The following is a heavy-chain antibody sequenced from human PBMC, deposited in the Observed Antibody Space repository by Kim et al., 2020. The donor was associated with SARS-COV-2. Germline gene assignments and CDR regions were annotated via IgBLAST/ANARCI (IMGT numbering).Heavy chain of an antibody. V-gene: IGHV1-46*01. CDR2: INPTSGGT. CDR3: AKASRTSGWGEVDY. Sequence: ASVKVSCKASGYTFTSNQMHWIRQAPGQGLEWMGIINPTSGGTDFAQRFQGRVTMTRDTASSTVYMELSSLRSDDTAVDYCAKASRTSGWGEVDYWGQGTLVTVSS. J-gene: IGHJ4*02. D-gene: IGHD6-19*01. CDR1: GYTFTSNQ.